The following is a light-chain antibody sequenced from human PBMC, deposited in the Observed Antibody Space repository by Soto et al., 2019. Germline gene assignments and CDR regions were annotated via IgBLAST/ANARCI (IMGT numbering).Light chain of an antibody. CDR2: LGF. CDR3: MQPIEAPWT. J-gene: IGKJ1*01. CDR1: QSLLHSNGFQY. V-gene: IGKV2-28*01. Sequence: EIVMTQSPPSLSVTPGEPASISCRSSQSLLHSNGFQYLDWYLQKPGQSPQLLIYLGFNRASGVPDRFSGSGAGTDFTLKISRVEPQAVGPYSCMQPIEAPWTFGQGTKVDIK.